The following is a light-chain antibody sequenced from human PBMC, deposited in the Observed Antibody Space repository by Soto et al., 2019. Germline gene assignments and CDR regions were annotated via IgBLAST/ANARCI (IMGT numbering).Light chain of an antibody. Sequence: EIVLTQSPGTLSLSPGERATLSCRASQSISGDYLAWYQQKPGQAPSLLIYHTSIRATGIPDRFSGSGSGTDFTLIINRLEPEDFAVYYCQQYDNSFAFGGGTKVEIK. V-gene: IGKV3-20*01. CDR3: QQYDNSFA. CDR2: HTS. CDR1: QSISGDY. J-gene: IGKJ4*01.